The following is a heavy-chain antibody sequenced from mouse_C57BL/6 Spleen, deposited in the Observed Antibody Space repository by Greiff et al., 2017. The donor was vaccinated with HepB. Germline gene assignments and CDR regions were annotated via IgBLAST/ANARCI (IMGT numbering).Heavy chain of an antibody. J-gene: IGHJ4*01. CDR3: AREGDAMDY. CDR2: ISDGGSYT. V-gene: IGHV5-4*01. Sequence: EVQVVESGGGLVKPGGSLKLSCAASGFTFSSYAMSWVRQTPEKRLEWVATISDGGSYTYSPDNVKGRFTISRDNAKNNLYLQMRHLKSEDTAMYYCAREGDAMDYWGQGTSVTVSS. CDR1: GFTFSSYA.